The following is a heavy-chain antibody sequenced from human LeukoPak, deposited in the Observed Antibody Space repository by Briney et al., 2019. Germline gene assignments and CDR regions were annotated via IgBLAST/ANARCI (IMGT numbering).Heavy chain of an antibody. CDR2: IYTSGST. CDR3: ARSDYVWGSYRYLDY. V-gene: IGHV4-61*02. D-gene: IGHD3-16*02. Sequence: TLSLTCTVSGGSTSSGSYYWSWIRQPAGKGLEWIGRIYTSGSTNYNPSLKSRVTISVHTSKNQFSLKLSSVTAAHTAVYHCARSDYVWGSYRYLDYWGQASLVTVSS. CDR1: GGSTSSGSYY. J-gene: IGHJ4*02.